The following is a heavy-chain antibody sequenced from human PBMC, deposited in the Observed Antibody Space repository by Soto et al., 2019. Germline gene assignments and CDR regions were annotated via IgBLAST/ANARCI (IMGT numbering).Heavy chain of an antibody. J-gene: IGHJ4*02. CDR2: IYPGDSDT. CDR1: GYNFTSYW. V-gene: IGHV5-51*01. Sequence: PRESLKISCKGSGYNFTSYWIGWVRQMPGKGLEWMGIIYPGDSDTRYSPSFQGQVTISADKSISTAYLQWSSLKASDTAMYYCARHLGSAPRVFDYWGQGTLVTVSS. CDR3: ARHLGSAPRVFDY. D-gene: IGHD2-15*01.